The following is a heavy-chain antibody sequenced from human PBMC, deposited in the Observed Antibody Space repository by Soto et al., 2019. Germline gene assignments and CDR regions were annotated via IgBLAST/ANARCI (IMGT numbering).Heavy chain of an antibody. V-gene: IGHV4-34*01. CDR2: INHSGST. CDR1: GGSFSGYY. J-gene: IGHJ4*02. CDR3: ASSGYSSTGWDSESFYFDY. D-gene: IGHD6-13*01. Sequence: SETLSLTCAVYGGSFSGYYWSWIRQPPGKGLEWIGEINHSGSTNYNPSLKSRVTISVDRSKNQFSLKLSSVTAADTAVYYCASSGYSSTGWDSESFYFDYWGQGTLVTVSS.